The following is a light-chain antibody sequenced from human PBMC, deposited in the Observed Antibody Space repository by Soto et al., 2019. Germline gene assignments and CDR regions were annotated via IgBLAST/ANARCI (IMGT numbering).Light chain of an antibody. J-gene: IGKJ1*01. CDR1: QSVINY. CDR2: DIS. CDR3: QQSYYNPT. V-gene: IGKV1-39*01. Sequence: DIQMTQSPSSLSASVGDRVTITCRASQSVINYLHWYQQKPGKAPYLLIYDISTLQSEVPSRFSGSGSGTDFTLTISSLQHEDFATYYCQQSYYNPTFGQGTKVEI.